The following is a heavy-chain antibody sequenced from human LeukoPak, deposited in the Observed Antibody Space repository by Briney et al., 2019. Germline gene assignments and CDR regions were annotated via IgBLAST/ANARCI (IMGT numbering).Heavy chain of an antibody. CDR3: ARDPGQFGDYYDSSGYYYVGY. V-gene: IGHV1-69*04. J-gene: IGHJ4*02. Sequence: SVKFSCKASGGTFSSYAISWVRQAPGQGLEWMGRIIPILGIANYAQKFQGRVTITADKSTSTAYMELSSLRSEDTAVYYCARDPGQFGDYYDSSGYYYVGYWGQGTLVTVSS. D-gene: IGHD3-22*01. CDR2: IIPILGIA. CDR1: GGTFSSYA.